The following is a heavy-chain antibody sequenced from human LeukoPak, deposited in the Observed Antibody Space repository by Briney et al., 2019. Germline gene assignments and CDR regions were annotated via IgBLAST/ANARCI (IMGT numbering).Heavy chain of an antibody. V-gene: IGHV3-66*01. J-gene: IGHJ3*02. CDR3: ARVEMATIGPDAFDI. D-gene: IGHD5-24*01. CDR2: IYSGGST. CDR1: GLTVSSNY. Sequence: GGSLRLSCAASGLTVSSNYMSWVRQAPGKGLEWVSVIYSGGSTYYADSVKGRFTISRDNSKNTLYLQMNSLRAEDTAVYYCARVEMATIGPDAFDIWGQGTMVTVSS.